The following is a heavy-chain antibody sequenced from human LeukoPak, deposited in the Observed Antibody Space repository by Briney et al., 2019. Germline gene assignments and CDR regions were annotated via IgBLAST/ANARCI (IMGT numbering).Heavy chain of an antibody. J-gene: IGHJ4*02. D-gene: IGHD1-26*01. CDR3: AKDRSIGTYYTFDH. V-gene: IGHV3-23*01. CDR1: GFTVSDYA. CDR2: ISASGVMT. Sequence: GGSLRLSCAASGFTVSDYAMTWVRQAPGKGLEWVSSISASGVMTYYADSVKGRFTVSKDNSKNSLYLQMKSLTAADTAVYYCAKDRSIGTYYTFDHWGQGTLVSVSS.